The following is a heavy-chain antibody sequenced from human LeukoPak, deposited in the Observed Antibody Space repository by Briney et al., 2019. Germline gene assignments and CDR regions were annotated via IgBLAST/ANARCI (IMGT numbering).Heavy chain of an antibody. Sequence: PGGSLRLSCAGSGFSFGDFPMTWVRQAPGKGLEWAGYIRAKAYGGTTEYAASVKGRLTISRDDSKRIAYLQMNSLQTEDTGIYYCTRGSGRFEFWGQGALVTVSS. CDR3: TRGSGRFEF. V-gene: IGHV3-49*04. CDR2: IRAKAYGGTT. D-gene: IGHD1-26*01. J-gene: IGHJ4*02. CDR1: GFSFGDFP.